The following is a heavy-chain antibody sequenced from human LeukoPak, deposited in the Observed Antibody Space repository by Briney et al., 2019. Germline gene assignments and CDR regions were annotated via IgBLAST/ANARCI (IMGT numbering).Heavy chain of an antibody. CDR1: GFTFSSYG. V-gene: IGHV3-30-3*01. CDR3: ARAGYSSGWYNGLDV. CDR2: ISYDGSNK. Sequence: GGSLRLSCAASGFTFSSYGIHWVRQAPGKGLEWVAIISYDGSNKYYADSAKGRFTISRDTSKNTLYLQMNSLRAEDTAVYYCARAGYSSGWYNGLDVWGQGTTVTVSS. D-gene: IGHD6-19*01. J-gene: IGHJ6*02.